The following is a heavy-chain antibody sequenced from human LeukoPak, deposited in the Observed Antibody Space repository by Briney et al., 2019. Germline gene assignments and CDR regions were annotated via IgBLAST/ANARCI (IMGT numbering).Heavy chain of an antibody. Sequence: PSETLSLTCTVSGDSISSVTYYWGWIRQPPGKGLEWLGSIYYTGRTSYNPSLKNQVTILLDTSKNQFSLKLSSLTAADTAVYYCAREGGYRSSSSIDSWGQGNLVIVSS. CDR1: GDSISSVTYY. D-gene: IGHD6-6*01. CDR3: AREGGYRSSSSIDS. J-gene: IGHJ4*02. CDR2: IYYTGRT. V-gene: IGHV4-39*07.